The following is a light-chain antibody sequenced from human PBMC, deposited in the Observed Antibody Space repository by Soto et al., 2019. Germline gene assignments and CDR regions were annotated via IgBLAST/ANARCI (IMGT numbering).Light chain of an antibody. Sequence: QSVLTQSPSVSGAPGQRVTISCTGGSSNIGAGYSVHWYQQLPGTAPKLLIYGNNRPSGVPDRFSGSKSGTSASLVITGLQPDDEADYYCQSYDSRLSAWVFGGGTKLTVL. V-gene: IGLV1-40*01. J-gene: IGLJ3*02. CDR3: QSYDSRLSAWV. CDR2: GN. CDR1: SSNIGAGYS.